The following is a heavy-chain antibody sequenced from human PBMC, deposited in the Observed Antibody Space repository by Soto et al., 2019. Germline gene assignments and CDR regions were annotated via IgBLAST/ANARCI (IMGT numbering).Heavy chain of an antibody. D-gene: IGHD3-22*01. Sequence: LRLSCAASGFTFSDYYMSWIRQAPGKGLEWVSYISSSGSTIYYADSVKGRFTISRDNAKNSLYLQMNSLRAEDTAVYYCARDQTHYYDSSGLDYWGQGTLVTVSS. J-gene: IGHJ4*02. CDR3: ARDQTHYYDSSGLDY. CDR1: GFTFSDYY. V-gene: IGHV3-11*01. CDR2: ISSSGSTI.